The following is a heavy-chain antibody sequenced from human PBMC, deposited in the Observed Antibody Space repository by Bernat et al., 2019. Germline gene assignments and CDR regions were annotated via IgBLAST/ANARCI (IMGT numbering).Heavy chain of an antibody. V-gene: IGHV4-34*01. J-gene: IGHJ3*02. D-gene: IGHD3-22*01. CDR1: DGSFSGYY. Sequence: QVQLQQWGAGLLKPSETLSLTCAVYDGSFSGYYWTWIRQPPGKGLEWIGQINHSGSTNYNPSLKSRVTISVDTSKNQFSLKLSSVTVADTAVYYCARVNYDSSGYYRDDAFDIWGQGTMVTVSS. CDR2: INHSGST. CDR3: ARVNYDSSGYYRDDAFDI.